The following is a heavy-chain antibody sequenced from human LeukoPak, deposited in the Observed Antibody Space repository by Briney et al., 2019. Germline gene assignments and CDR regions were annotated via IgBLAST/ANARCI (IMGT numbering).Heavy chain of an antibody. Sequence: GGSLRLSCAASGFTFSSYAMSWVRQAPGKGLEWVSAIGGSGGSTYYAYSVKGRFTISRDNSKNTLYLQMNSLRAEDTAVYYCANFLSGLDYWGQGTLVTVSS. J-gene: IGHJ4*02. CDR3: ANFLSGLDY. V-gene: IGHV3-23*01. D-gene: IGHD3-10*01. CDR1: GFTFSSYA. CDR2: IGGSGGST.